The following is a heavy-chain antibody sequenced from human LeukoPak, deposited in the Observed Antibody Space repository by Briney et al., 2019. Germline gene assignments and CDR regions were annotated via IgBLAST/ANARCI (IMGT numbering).Heavy chain of an antibody. Sequence: GGSLRLSCAASGFTFSSYGMHWVRQAPGKGLEWVAFIRYDGSNKYYADSVKGRFTISRDNSKNTLYLQMNSLRAEDTAVYYCTRVDVRYCSGGSCWNFDYWGQGTLVTVSS. CDR1: GFTFSSYG. J-gene: IGHJ4*02. CDR3: TRVDVRYCSGGSCWNFDY. CDR2: IRYDGSNK. V-gene: IGHV3-30*02. D-gene: IGHD2-15*01.